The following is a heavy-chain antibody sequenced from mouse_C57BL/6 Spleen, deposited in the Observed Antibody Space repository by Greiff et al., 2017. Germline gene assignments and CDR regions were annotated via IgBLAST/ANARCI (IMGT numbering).Heavy chain of an antibody. CDR3: ARWDKSMDY. J-gene: IGHJ4*01. CDR1: GYAFSSSW. D-gene: IGHD4-1*01. Sequence: QVQLQQSGPELVKPGASVKISCKASGYAFSSSWMNWVKPRPGKGLEWIGRIYPGDGDTNYNGKFKGNATLTAYKSSSTAYMQLSSLTSDDSAVYFCARWDKSMDYWGQGTSVTVSS. V-gene: IGHV1-82*01. CDR2: IYPGDGDT.